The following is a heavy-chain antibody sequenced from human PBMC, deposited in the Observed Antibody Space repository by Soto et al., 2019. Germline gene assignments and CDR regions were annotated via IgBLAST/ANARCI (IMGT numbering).Heavy chain of an antibody. D-gene: IGHD5-18*01. CDR1: GFTFSSYW. J-gene: IGHJ6*02. CDR3: ARLFIPTVGDLAMVTHLDYYGIDV. CDR2: IKQDGSEK. V-gene: IGHV3-7*05. Sequence: GSLRLSCAASGFTFSSYWMSWVRQAPGKGLEWVANIKQDGSEKYYVDSVKGRFTISRDNAKNSLYLQMNSLRAEDTAVYYCARLFIPTVGDLAMVTHLDYYGIDVWGQGTTVTVSS.